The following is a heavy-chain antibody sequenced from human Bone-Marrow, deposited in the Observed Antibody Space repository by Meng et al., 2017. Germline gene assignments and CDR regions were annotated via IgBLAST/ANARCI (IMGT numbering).Heavy chain of an antibody. Sequence: QVQLQESGPGLVKPSGTLSLTCAVSGSSISNDENYWSWIRQSPGEGLEWIGYMHYNGITYYNPSLRSRATMLVDTSKNEFSLKLSSVTAADTAVYYCARYCSSTSCHNWFDPWGQGILVTVSS. V-gene: IGHV4-30-4*08. J-gene: IGHJ5*02. CDR3: ARYCSSTSCHNWFDP. D-gene: IGHD2-2*02. CDR2: MHYNGIT. CDR1: GSSISNDENY.